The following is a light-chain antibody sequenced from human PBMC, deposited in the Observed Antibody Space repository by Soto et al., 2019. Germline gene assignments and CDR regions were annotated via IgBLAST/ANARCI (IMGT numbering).Light chain of an antibody. V-gene: IGKV2-28*01. CDR1: QSLLHSNGYNY. Sequence: IVMTQFPLSLPVTPGEPASISCRSSQSLLHSNGYNYLDWYLQKPGQSPQLLIYLGSDRASGVPDRFGGSGAGTDFTLRIRRVEAEDVGVYYCMQALQIPPTFGQGTRLEIK. CDR3: MQALQIPPT. J-gene: IGKJ5*01. CDR2: LGS.